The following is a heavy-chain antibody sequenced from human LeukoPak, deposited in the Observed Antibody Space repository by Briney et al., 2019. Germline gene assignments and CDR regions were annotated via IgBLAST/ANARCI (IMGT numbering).Heavy chain of an antibody. CDR3: ARVTTMVRGVIPYYYMDV. Sequence: SETLSLTRTVSGDSISSGPYYWGWIRQPPGKGLEWIGNIYYGENTYYNPSLTSRVTISIDTSKNQFSLKLSSVTAADTAVYYCARVTTMVRGVIPYYYMDVWGKGTTVTISS. D-gene: IGHD3-10*01. J-gene: IGHJ6*03. CDR2: IYYGENT. V-gene: IGHV4-39*07. CDR1: GDSISSGPYY.